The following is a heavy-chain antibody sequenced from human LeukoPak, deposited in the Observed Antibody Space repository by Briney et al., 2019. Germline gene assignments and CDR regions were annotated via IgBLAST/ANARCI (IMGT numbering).Heavy chain of an antibody. D-gene: IGHD1-1*01. CDR3: AREGRTGTTPGGMDV. CDR1: GDSVSSNSAA. Sequence: SQTLSLTCAFSGDSVSSNSAAWNWIRQSPSTGLELLGSTYYRSKWNNYYSVSVKSRITMNPDTSKNQFSLQLNSVTPGDTAVYYCAREGRTGTTPGGMDVWGQGTTVTVSS. J-gene: IGHJ6*02. CDR2: TYYRSKWNN. V-gene: IGHV6-1*01.